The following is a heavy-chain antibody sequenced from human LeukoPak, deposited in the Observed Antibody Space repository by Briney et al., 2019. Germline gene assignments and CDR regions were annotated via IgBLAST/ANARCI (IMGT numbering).Heavy chain of an antibody. V-gene: IGHV4-4*07. D-gene: IGHD6-13*01. J-gene: IGHJ4*02. Sequence: SETLSLTCTVSGGSISSNYGSWIRQPAGQGLEWIGRIYTSGSTNYSPSLKSRVTLSVDTSRNQFSLRLSSVTAADTAVYYCARDGRGYASSWYFDLWGQGTLVTVSS. CDR2: IYTSGST. CDR3: ARDGRGYASSWYFDL. CDR1: GGSISSNY.